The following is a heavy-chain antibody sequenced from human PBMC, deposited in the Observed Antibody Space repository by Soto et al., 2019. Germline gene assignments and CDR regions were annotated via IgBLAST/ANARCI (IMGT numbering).Heavy chain of an antibody. CDR3: AREMVRGVGSDY. CDR2: ISTYNGNT. CDR1: GYALTSNG. J-gene: IGHJ4*02. D-gene: IGHD3-10*01. V-gene: IGHV1-18*01. Sequence: ASVKVSCKASGYALTSNGISWVRQAPGQGLEWMGWISTYNGNTKYAQKLQGRVTMTTDTSTSTAYMELRSLRSDDTAVFYCAREMVRGVGSDYWGQGTLVTVSS.